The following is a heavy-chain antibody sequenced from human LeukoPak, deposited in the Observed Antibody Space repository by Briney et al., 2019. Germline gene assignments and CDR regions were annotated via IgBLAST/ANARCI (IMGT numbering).Heavy chain of an antibody. Sequence: GGSLRLSCAASGFTFISYSMTWDRQAPGRGLEWVSAVTGSGAFTDYADSVKGRFTISRDNAKNSVYLQMNSLRVEDTAVYFCARGDNYGDSLNYYYFYMDLWGKGTTVTVSS. CDR3: ARGDNYGDSLNYYYFYMDL. CDR2: VTGSGAFT. J-gene: IGHJ6*03. D-gene: IGHD4-17*01. V-gene: IGHV3-23*01. CDR1: GFTFISYS.